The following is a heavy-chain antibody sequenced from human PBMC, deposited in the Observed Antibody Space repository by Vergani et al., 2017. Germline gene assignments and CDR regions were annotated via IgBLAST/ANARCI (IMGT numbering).Heavy chain of an antibody. CDR2: IWYDGSNK. CDR1: GFTFSSYG. D-gene: IGHD4-11*01. Sequence: QVQLVESGGGVVQPGRSLRLSCAASGFTFSSYGMHWVRQAPGKGLEWVAVIWYDGSNKYYADSVKGRFTSSRDNSKNTLYLQMNSLRAEDTAVHYCAKDHMTTVSCHWFDPWGQGTLVTVSS. CDR3: AKDHMTTVSCHWFDP. J-gene: IGHJ5*02. V-gene: IGHV3-33*06.